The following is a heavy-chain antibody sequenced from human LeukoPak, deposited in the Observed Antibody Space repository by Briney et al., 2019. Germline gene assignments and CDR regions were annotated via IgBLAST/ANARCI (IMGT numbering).Heavy chain of an antibody. CDR3: ARQVYDSSGYYYYFWFDP. CDR2: INPISGGT. Sequence: ASVKVSCKASGYTFSDYYIYWVRQAPGQGLEWMGWINPISGGTDYAQKFQGRVTMTRDTSMSTVYMELSWLKDDDTAVYYCARQVYDSSGYYYYFWFDPWGQGTLVTVSS. D-gene: IGHD3-22*01. J-gene: IGHJ5*02. CDR1: GYTFSDYY. V-gene: IGHV1-2*02.